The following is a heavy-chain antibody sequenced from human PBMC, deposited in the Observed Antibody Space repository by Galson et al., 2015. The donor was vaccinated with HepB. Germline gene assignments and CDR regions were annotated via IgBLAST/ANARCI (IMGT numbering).Heavy chain of an antibody. D-gene: IGHD3-10*01. J-gene: IGHJ4*02. CDR2: IRSKAYGGTT. CDR1: GFTFGDYA. CDR3: TSRAVMVRGGGFDY. Sequence: SLRLSCAASGFTFGDYAMSWFRQAPGKGLEWVGFIRSKAYGGTTEYAASVKGRFTISRDDSKSIAYLQMNSLKTEDTAVYYCTSRAVMVRGGGFDYWGQGTLVTVSS. V-gene: IGHV3-49*03.